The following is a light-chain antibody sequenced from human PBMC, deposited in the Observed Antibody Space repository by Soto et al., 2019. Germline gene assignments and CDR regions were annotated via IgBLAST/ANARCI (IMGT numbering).Light chain of an antibody. J-gene: IGKJ1*01. Sequence: ELVMTQSPASLSVSPGERVTLSCRASQSVGSNLAWYQQKVGQAPTLLMFGSSTRATAIPARFSGSGSGTEFTLTISSLQPEDFAVYHCQQYNSWPWTFGQGTKVEIK. V-gene: IGKV3-15*01. CDR1: QSVGSN. CDR2: GSS. CDR3: QQYNSWPWT.